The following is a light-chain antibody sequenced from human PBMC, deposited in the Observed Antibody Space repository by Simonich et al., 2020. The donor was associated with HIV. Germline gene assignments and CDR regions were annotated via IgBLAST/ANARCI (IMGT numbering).Light chain of an antibody. CDR1: QSVLYSSNNKNE. CDR3: QQYYTAPQT. V-gene: IGKV4-1*01. J-gene: IGKJ2*01. CDR2: WAS. Sequence: DIVMTQSPDSLAVSLGERATINCKSSQSVLYSSNNKNELTWYQHKPGQPPKLLIYWASARDSGVPDRFSGSGSGTDFTLTISSLQVEDVAVYYCQQYYTAPQTFGQGTKLEIK.